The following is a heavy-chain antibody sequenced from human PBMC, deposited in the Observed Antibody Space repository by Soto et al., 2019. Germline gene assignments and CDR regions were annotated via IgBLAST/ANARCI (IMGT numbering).Heavy chain of an antibody. D-gene: IGHD6-25*01. V-gene: IGHV3-11*01. Sequence: GGSLRLSCAAAGFRFNDYYMTWIRQAPGKGLEWVSYISSGSSTIYYAHSVKGRFTISRDNAKNSLYLQMNSLRAEDTAVYYCATSSGALAASFPYYFDPWGQGTLVTVSS. CDR2: ISSGSSTI. J-gene: IGHJ4*02. CDR3: ATSSGALAASFPYYFDP. CDR1: GFRFNDYY.